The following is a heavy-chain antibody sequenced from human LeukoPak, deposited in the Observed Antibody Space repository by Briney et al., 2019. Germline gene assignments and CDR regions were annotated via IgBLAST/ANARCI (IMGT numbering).Heavy chain of an antibody. J-gene: IGHJ4*02. CDR3: ARDGDGDYFDY. Sequence: SETLSLTCTVSGGSISSYDWSWIRRPPGKGLEWIGYIYYSGSTNYNPSLKSRVTISVDTSKNQFSLKLSSVTAADTAVYYCARDGDGDYFDYWGQGTLVTVSS. V-gene: IGHV4-59*01. CDR2: IYYSGST. CDR1: GGSISSYD. D-gene: IGHD5-24*01.